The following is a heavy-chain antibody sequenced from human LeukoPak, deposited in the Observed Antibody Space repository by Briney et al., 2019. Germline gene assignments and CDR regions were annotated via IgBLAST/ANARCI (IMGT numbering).Heavy chain of an antibody. CDR3: ARGHNWNDGRFYFYGIDV. D-gene: IGHD1-20*01. V-gene: IGHV3-30-3*01. Sequence: GRSLRLSCAASGFTFSTYAMHWVRQAPGKGLEWVAVISYDGSNKYYADSVKGRFTSSRDNSKNTLYLQMNSLSAEDTALYCCARGHNWNDGRFYFYGIDVWGQGTTVTVSS. CDR1: GFTFSTYA. J-gene: IGHJ6*02. CDR2: ISYDGSNK.